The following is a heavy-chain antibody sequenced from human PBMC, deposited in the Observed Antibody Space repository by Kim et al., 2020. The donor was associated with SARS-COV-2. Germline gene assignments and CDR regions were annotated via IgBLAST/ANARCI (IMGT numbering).Heavy chain of an antibody. V-gene: IGHV3-23*01. CDR2: VGGSGRNT. J-gene: IGHJ4*02. CDR1: GFTFGSFV. Sequence: GGSLRLSCATSGFTFGSFVMNWVRQAPGKGLEWVPGVGGSGRNTYYADSVKGRINISRDNSKSTLSQEMNSLRAEDTAVYYCATRVGEAAAFDYWGQGT. D-gene: IGHD6-13*01. CDR3: ATRVGEAAAFDY.